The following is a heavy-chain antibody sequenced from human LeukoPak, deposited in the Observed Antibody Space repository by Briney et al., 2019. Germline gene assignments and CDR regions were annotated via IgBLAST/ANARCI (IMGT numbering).Heavy chain of an antibody. D-gene: IGHD1-26*01. CDR2: IYYSGST. CDR3: ARNLAQPSSGSYIFDY. J-gene: IGHJ4*02. V-gene: IGHV4-38-2*02. Sequence: SETLSLTCTVSGYSISSGYYWGWIRQPPGKGLEWIGSIYYSGSTYYNPSLKSRVTISVDTSKNQFSLKLSSVTAADTAVYYCARNLAQPSSGSYIFDYWGQGTLVTVSS. CDR1: GYSISSGYY.